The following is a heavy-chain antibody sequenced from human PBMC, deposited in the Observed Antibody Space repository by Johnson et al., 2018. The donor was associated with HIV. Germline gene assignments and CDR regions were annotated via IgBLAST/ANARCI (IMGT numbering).Heavy chain of an antibody. D-gene: IGHD3-22*01. Sequence: QVQLVESGGGVVQPGGSLRLSCAASGFTFSSYGMHWVRQAPGKGLEWVAFIRYDGSNKYYADSVKGRFTISRDNSKNTLYLQMNSLRAEDTAVYYCAKEVPVVVDAFDIWGQGTMVTVSS. CDR2: IRYDGSNK. J-gene: IGHJ3*02. CDR3: AKEVPVVVDAFDI. V-gene: IGHV3-30*02. CDR1: GFTFSSYG.